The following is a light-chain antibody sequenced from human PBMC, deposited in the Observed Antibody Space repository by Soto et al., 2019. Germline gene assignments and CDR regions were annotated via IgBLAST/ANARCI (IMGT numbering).Light chain of an antibody. J-gene: IGKJ4*01. CDR1: QSVSSN. CDR3: QQCSWHPFTVT. V-gene: IGKV3-15*01. CDR2: DAS. Sequence: EIVMTQSPATLSVPQGERATLSCRASQSVSSNLAWYQQKPGQAPRLLIYDASTRATGIPARFSGSGSGTEYTLTISSLQSEDSAVYYCQQCSWHPFTVTFGGGTKVEIK.